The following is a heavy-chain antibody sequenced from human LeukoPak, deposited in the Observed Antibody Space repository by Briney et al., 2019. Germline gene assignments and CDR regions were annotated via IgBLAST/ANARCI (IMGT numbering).Heavy chain of an antibody. CDR2: SYYTGNT. CDR1: GGSLSSSY. J-gene: IGHJ3*01. D-gene: IGHD2-8*01. V-gene: IGHV4-59*08. CDR3: ARRVYNRGLYDLGAFDL. Sequence: PSETLSLTCTVSGGSLSSSYWSWIRQPPGGGLEWIGYSYYTGNTTYSPAPKTRVTISFPTSKNQFSLNLRSVTATDTAVYYCARRVYNRGLYDLGAFDLWGQGTMVTVSS.